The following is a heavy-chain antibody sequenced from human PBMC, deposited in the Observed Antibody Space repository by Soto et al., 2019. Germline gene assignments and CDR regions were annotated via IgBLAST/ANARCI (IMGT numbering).Heavy chain of an antibody. D-gene: IGHD2-15*01. CDR3: ARAPPTCTGGSCYKGSQYYYGAMDV. J-gene: IGHJ6*02. CDR2: IIPIFGTT. V-gene: IGHV1-69*01. Sequence: QVQLVQSGAEVKKPGSSVKVSCKASGGTFSTYAISWVRQAPGQGLKWMGGIIPIFGTTNYAQQLQGRVTFTADESTKTAYMELSRLTSDETAVYYCARAPPTCTGGSCYKGSQYYYGAMDVWGQGTTVTVSS. CDR1: GGTFSTYA.